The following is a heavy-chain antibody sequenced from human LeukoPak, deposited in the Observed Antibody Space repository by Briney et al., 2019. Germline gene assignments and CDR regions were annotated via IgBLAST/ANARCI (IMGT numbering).Heavy chain of an antibody. Sequence: GASVKVSCKASGYTFTSYGLSWVRQAPGQGLEWMGWISADNDDTNYAQKLQGRVTMTTDTSTSTAYMELRSLRFDDTAVYYCARAPPNFDWLGGGISDYWGQGTLVTVSS. V-gene: IGHV1-18*01. CDR1: GYTFTSYG. CDR3: ARAPPNFDWLGGGISDY. D-gene: IGHD3-9*01. CDR2: ISADNDDT. J-gene: IGHJ4*02.